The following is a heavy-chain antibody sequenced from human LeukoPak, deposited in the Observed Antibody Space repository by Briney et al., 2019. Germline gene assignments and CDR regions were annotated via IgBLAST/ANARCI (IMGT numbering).Heavy chain of an antibody. V-gene: IGHV3-21*04. Sequence: GGSLRLSCVVSGFTFSDYNMNWVRQAPGKGLEWVSSIRFSSSYIYYADSVKGRFTVSRDNAKNSLYLQMNSLRAEDTAVYYCAKAAGCGRMTTVTTCHFQHWGQGTLVTVSS. CDR3: AKAAGCGRMTTVTTCHFQH. CDR2: IRFSSSYI. CDR1: GFTFSDYN. J-gene: IGHJ1*01. D-gene: IGHD4-17*01.